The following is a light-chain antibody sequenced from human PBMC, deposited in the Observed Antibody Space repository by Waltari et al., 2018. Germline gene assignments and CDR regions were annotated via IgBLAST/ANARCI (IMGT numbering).Light chain of an antibody. Sequence: QYVLTQPPSVSGAPGQRVTVTSSGTGSNSGAADDLYWYRQLPGQAPTLLIYGVNTRPPGVSDRFSGSQFDTSASLAIAGLQADDEADYYCQSYDTTLSVVFGGGTKLTVL. J-gene: IGLJ2*01. CDR3: QSYDTTLSVV. CDR1: GSNSGAADD. V-gene: IGLV1-40*01. CDR2: GVN.